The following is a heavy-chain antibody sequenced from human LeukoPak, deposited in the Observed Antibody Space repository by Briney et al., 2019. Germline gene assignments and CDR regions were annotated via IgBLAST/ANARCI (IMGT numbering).Heavy chain of an antibody. CDR1: GFTVSSNY. CDR2: IYSGGST. Sequence: GGSLRLSCAASGFTVSSNYMSWVRQAPGKGLEWVSVIYSGGSTYYADSVKGRFTISRDNSKNTLYLQMNSLRDEDTAVYYCARDSGEYYFDYWGQGTLVTVSS. J-gene: IGHJ4*02. CDR3: ARDSGEYYFDY. V-gene: IGHV3-53*01.